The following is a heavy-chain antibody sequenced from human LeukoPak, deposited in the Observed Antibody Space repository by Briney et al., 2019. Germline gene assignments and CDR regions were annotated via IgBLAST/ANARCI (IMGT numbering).Heavy chain of an antibody. V-gene: IGHV3-30-3*01. CDR2: ISYDGSNK. Sequence: GRSLRLSCAASGFTFSSYAMHWVRQAPGKGLEWVAVISYDGSNKYYADSVKGRLTISRDNSKNTLYLQMNSLRAEDTAVYYCARENLRYFDWLRERDAFDIWGQGTMVTVSS. J-gene: IGHJ3*02. CDR3: ARENLRYFDWLRERDAFDI. CDR1: GFTFSSYA. D-gene: IGHD3-9*01.